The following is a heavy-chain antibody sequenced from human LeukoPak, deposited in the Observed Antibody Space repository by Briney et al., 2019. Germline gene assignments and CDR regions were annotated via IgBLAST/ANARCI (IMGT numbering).Heavy chain of an antibody. Sequence: SVKVSCKASGGTFSSYAISWVRQAPGQGLEWMGGIIPIFGTANYAQKFQGRVTITADESTSTAYMELSSLRSEDTAVYYCARVGSSVVPAASMGDFRFDPWGQGTLATVSS. CDR1: GGTFSSYA. CDR3: ARVGSSVVPAASMGDFRFDP. CDR2: IIPIFGTA. J-gene: IGHJ5*02. V-gene: IGHV1-69*13. D-gene: IGHD2-2*01.